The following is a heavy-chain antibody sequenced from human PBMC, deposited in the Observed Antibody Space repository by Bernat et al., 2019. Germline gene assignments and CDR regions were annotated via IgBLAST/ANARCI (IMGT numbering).Heavy chain of an antibody. CDR2: ISGSGGST. D-gene: IGHD2-21*01. CDR3: AKEGVDGNDY. V-gene: IGHV3-23*01. Sequence: EVQLLESGGGLVQPGGSLRLSCAASGFTFSSYAMSWVRQAPGKGLEWVSAISGSGGSTYYADFEKRRFTISGDNAKNTLYLQMNRLRAEDTAVYYCAKEGVDGNDYWGQGTLVTVSS. J-gene: IGHJ4*02. CDR1: GFTFSSYA.